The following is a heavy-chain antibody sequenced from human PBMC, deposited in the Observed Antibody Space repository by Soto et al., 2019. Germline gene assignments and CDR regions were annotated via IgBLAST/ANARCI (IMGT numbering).Heavy chain of an antibody. V-gene: IGHV3-49*03. CDR1: GFTFGDYA. J-gene: IGHJ5*02. CDR2: IRSKAYGGTT. Sequence: PGGSLRLSCTSSGFTFGDYAMSLFRQAPGKGLEWVGFIRSKAYGGTTVYAASVKGRFTISRDDSKSIAYLQMNSLKTEDTAVYYCTTNYYDSSGYDNWFDPWGQGTLVTVLL. D-gene: IGHD3-22*01. CDR3: TTNYYDSSGYDNWFDP.